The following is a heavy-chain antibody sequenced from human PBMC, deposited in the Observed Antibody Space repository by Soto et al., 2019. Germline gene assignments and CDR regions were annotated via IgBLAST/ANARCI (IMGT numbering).Heavy chain of an antibody. V-gene: IGHV4-4*07. D-gene: IGHD3-10*01. CDR2: IYTSGST. Sequence: PSETLYLTSTVSGGSISSYYWSWIRQPAGKGLEWIGRIYTSGSTNYNPSLKSRVTMSVDTSKNQFSLKLSSVTAADTAVYYCARDLGYYGSGSFVDSYGMDVWGQGTTVTVS. CDR3: ARDLGYYGSGSFVDSYGMDV. J-gene: IGHJ6*02. CDR1: GGSISSYY.